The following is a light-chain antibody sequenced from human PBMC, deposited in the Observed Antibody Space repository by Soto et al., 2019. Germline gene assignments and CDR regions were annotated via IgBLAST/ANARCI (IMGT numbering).Light chain of an antibody. CDR2: EVS. V-gene: IGLV2-14*03. Sequence: QSALTQPASVSGSPGQSITISCSGTSSDIGSSNSVSWYQQHPGKVPKLIIYEVSNRPSGVSHRFSASKSGNTASLTISGLQAEDEADYYCSSYTISTTWVFGGGTKLTVL. CDR3: SSYTISTTWV. CDR1: SSDIGSSNS. J-gene: IGLJ3*02.